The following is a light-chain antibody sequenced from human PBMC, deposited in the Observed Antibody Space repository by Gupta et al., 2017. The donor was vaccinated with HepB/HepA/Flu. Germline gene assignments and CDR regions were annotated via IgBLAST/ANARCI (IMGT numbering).Light chain of an antibody. CDR1: SLRSYY. V-gene: IGLV3-19*01. CDR2: GKN. J-gene: IGLJ2*01. CDR3: NSRDSSGNHVV. Sequence: SSELTQDPAVSVALGQTVRITCQGDSLRSYYASWYQQKPGQAPVLVIYGKNNRPSGIPDRFSGSSSGNTASLTSTGAQAEDEADYYCNSRDSSGNHVVVGGGTKLTVL.